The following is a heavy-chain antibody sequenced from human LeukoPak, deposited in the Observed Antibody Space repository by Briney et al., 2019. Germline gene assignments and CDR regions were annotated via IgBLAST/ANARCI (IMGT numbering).Heavy chain of an antibody. Sequence: SETLSLICAVYGGSFSGYYWSWIRQPPGKGLEGIGELNHSGSTNHNPSLKSRVTISVDTSKNQFSLKLSSVTAADTAVYYCARSSYSSGWQPKTAEYFQHWGQGTLVTVSS. CDR2: LNHSGST. CDR1: GGSFSGYY. J-gene: IGHJ1*01. V-gene: IGHV4-34*01. CDR3: ARSSYSSGWQPKTAEYFQH. D-gene: IGHD6-19*01.